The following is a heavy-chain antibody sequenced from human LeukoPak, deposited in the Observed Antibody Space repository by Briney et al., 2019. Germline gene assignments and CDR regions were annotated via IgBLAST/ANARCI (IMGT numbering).Heavy chain of an antibody. CDR1: GFTFSSYE. CDR2: ISSSGSTI. J-gene: IGHJ4*02. Sequence: PGGSLRLSCAASGFTFSSYEMNWVRQAPGKGLEWVSYISSSGSTIYYADSVKGRFTISRDNAKNSLYLQMNSLRAEDTAVYYCASEEIQLWLRPEYYFDYWGQGTLVTVSS. D-gene: IGHD5-18*01. CDR3: ASEEIQLWLRPEYYFDY. V-gene: IGHV3-48*03.